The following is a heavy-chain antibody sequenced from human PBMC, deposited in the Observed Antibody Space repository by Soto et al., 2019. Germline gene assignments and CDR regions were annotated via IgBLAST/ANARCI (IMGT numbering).Heavy chain of an antibody. J-gene: IGHJ6*03. V-gene: IGHV4-59*08. D-gene: IGHD2-15*01. CDR2: IYYSGST. CDR3: ARHERGSWVVVVAAPTGYMDV. Sequence: SEPLSLTCTVSGGSISSYYWSWIRQPPGKGLEWIGYIYYSGSTNYNPSLKSRVTISVDTSKNQFSLKLSSVTAADTAVYYCARHERGSWVVVVAAPTGYMDVWGKGTTVTVSS. CDR1: GGSISSYY.